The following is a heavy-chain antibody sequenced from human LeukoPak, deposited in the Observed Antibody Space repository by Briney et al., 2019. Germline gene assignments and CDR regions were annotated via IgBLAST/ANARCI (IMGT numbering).Heavy chain of an antibody. D-gene: IGHD2-21*01. CDR3: ASPYCGGDC. V-gene: IGHV3-23*01. J-gene: IGHJ4*02. CDR1: GFTFSSYA. Sequence: GGSLRLSCAASGFTFSSYAMNWVRQAPGKGLEWVSAISGGGISTYYADSVKGRFTISRDISKNTLYLQMNSLRAEDTAVYYCASPYCGGDCWGQGTLVTVSS. CDR2: ISGGGIST.